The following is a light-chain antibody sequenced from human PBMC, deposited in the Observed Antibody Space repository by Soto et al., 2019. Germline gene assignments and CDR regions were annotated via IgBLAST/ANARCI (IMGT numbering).Light chain of an antibody. CDR2: RAT. CDR3: QVWDSTTAI. Sequence: SYELTQPLSVSVALGQTARITCGGNNIGNKHVHWYQQKPGQAPVLVIYRATNRPSGIPERFSGSNSGNTATLTISRAQAGDEADFYCQVWDSTTAIFGGGTQLTVL. V-gene: IGLV3-9*01. CDR1: NIGNKH. J-gene: IGLJ2*01.